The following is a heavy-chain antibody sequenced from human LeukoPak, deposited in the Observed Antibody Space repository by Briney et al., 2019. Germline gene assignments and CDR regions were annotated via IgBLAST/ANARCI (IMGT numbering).Heavy chain of an antibody. J-gene: IGHJ4*02. CDR1: GFTFNSYN. CDR2: ISSDTNYI. Sequence: GGSLRLSCAASGFTFNSYNMNWVRQAPRKGLEWVSSISSDTNYIYYADSVKGRFTISRDNTKNSLYLQMNSLRAEDTAVYYCARSRGFDYWGQGTLVTVSS. V-gene: IGHV3-21*01. CDR3: ARSRGFDY.